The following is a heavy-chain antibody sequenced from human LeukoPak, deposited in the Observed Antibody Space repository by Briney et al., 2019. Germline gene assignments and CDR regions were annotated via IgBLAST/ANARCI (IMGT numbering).Heavy chain of an antibody. V-gene: IGHV1-18*01. CDR2: ISAYNGNT. CDR1: GYTFTSYG. D-gene: IGHD3-10*01. CDR3: ARDRRYGSGSLAFDI. J-gene: IGHJ3*02. Sequence: ASVKVSCKASGYTFTSYGISWVRQAPGQGLEWMGWISAYNGNTNYAQKLQGRVTMTTDTSTSTAYMELRSLRSDDTAVYYCARDRRYGSGSLAFDIWGQGTMVTASS.